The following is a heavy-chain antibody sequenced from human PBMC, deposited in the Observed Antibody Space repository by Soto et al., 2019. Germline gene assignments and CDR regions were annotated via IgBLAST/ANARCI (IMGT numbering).Heavy chain of an antibody. V-gene: IGHV1-69*06. CDR3: ARVWQYGSGWYDY. J-gene: IGHJ4*02. CDR1: GGTFSSYA. D-gene: IGHD6-19*01. Sequence: GASVKVSCKASGGTFSSYAISWVRQAPGQGLEWMGGIIPIFGTANYAQKFQGRVTITADKSTSTAYMELSSLRSEDTAVYYCARVWQYGSGWYDYWGQGPLVTVSS. CDR2: IIPIFGTA.